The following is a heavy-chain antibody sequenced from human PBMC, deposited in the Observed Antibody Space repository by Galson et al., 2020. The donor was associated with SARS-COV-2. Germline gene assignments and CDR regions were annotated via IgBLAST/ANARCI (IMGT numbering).Heavy chain of an antibody. Sequence: SETLSLTCTVSGGAISSSSYFWGWIRQPPGKGLKWIGSIYYSGTTYYTPSLKSRLTLSVDTSKNQFSLRLNSVTAADTAVYYCARLGPRHGYDSSGSSIDYWGQGTLVTVSS. CDR2: IYYSGTT. V-gene: IGHV4-39*01. CDR1: GGAISSSSYF. CDR3: ARLGPRHGYDSSGSSIDY. D-gene: IGHD3-22*01. J-gene: IGHJ4*02.